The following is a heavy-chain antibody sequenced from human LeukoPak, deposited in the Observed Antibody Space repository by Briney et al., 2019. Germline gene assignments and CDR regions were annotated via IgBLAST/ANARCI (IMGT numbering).Heavy chain of an antibody. V-gene: IGHV3-23*01. Sequence: GGSLRHSCSASGFTFSCYGMRWVRQAPGKGVEWVAAISGSGGSTYYADSVKSRFTISRDKSKNTLYLQMNSLRAEDTAVYYCARDGILYYDFWSGYQYFDYWGQGTLVTVSS. CDR3: ARDGILYYDFWSGYQYFDY. J-gene: IGHJ4*02. CDR2: ISGSGGST. D-gene: IGHD3-3*01. CDR1: GFTFSCYG.